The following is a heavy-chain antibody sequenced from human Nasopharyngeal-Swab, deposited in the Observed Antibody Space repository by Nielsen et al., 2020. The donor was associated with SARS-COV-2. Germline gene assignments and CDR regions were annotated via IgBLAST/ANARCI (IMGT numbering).Heavy chain of an antibody. V-gene: IGHV4-38-2*02. CDR1: GYSISSGYY. CDR2: IYHSGST. J-gene: IGHJ4*02. Sequence: SETLSLTCTVSGYSISSGYYWGWIRQPPGKGLAWIGSIYHSGSTYYNPSLKSRVTISVDTSKNQFSLKLSSVTAADTAVYYCARELGYFDYWGQGTLVTVSS. CDR3: ARELGYFDY.